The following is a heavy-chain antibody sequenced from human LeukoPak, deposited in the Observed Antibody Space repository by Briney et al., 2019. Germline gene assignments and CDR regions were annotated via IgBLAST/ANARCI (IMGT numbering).Heavy chain of an antibody. CDR2: ISAYNGNT. J-gene: IGHJ4*02. D-gene: IGHD3-10*01. Sequence: ASVTVSRKASGYTFTSYGISWVRQAPGQGHERMGWISAYNGNTNYAQKLQGIVTMTTDTSTSTAYMELRSLRSDGTAVYYCAYGSGSYYYFDYWGQGTLVTVSS. V-gene: IGHV1-18*01. CDR1: GYTFTSYG. CDR3: AYGSGSYYYFDY.